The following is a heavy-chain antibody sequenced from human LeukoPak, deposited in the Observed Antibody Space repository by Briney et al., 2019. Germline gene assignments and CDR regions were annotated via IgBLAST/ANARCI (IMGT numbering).Heavy chain of an antibody. CDR3: AKDPQREWELLPNWFDP. CDR2: ISGSGGST. Sequence: GGSLRLSCAASGFTFSSYAMSWVRQAPGKGLEWVSAISGSGGSTYYADSVEGRFTISRDNSKSTLYLQMNSLRAEDTAVYYCAKDPQREWELLPNWFDPWGQGTLVTVSS. D-gene: IGHD1-26*01. CDR1: GFTFSSYA. V-gene: IGHV3-23*01. J-gene: IGHJ5*02.